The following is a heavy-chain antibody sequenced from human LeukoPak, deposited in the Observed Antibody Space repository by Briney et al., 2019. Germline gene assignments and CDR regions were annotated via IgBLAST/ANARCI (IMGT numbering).Heavy chain of an antibody. CDR3: ARATRGYDSGRDFDY. CDR2: INPGGGST. CDR1: GYTFTTFC. V-gene: IGHV1-46*01. J-gene: IGHJ4*02. Sequence: ASVKVSCKASGYTFTTFCMHWVRQAPGQGLEWMGMINPGGGSTRYVQKFQGRVTMTRDMSTSTVYMALSSLRSEDTAVYYCARATRGYDSGRDFDYWGQGTLVTVSS. D-gene: IGHD3-10*01.